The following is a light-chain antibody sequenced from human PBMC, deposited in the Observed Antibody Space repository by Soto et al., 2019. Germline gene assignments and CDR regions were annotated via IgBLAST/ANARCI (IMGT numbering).Light chain of an antibody. CDR2: RNF. CDR3: AAWDDSLDAYV. Sequence: WNQQLPGTAPQLLIHRNFQRPSGVPARFSASTSGTSASLAITALQSEDEADYYCAAWDDSLDAYVFGTGTKVTVL. J-gene: IGLJ1*01. V-gene: IGLV1-44*01.